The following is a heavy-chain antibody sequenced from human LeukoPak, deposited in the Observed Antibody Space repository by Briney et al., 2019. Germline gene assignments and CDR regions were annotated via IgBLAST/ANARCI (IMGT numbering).Heavy chain of an antibody. D-gene: IGHD3-22*01. CDR2: ISAYNGNT. J-gene: IGHJ3*02. CDR3: ARGYYYDSSGHDAFDI. Sequence: GASVKVSCKASGYTFTSYGISWVRQAPGQGLEWVGWISAYNGNTNYAQKLQGRVTMTTDTSTSTAYMELRSLRSDDTAVYYCARGYYYDSSGHDAFDIWGQGTMVTVSS. CDR1: GYTFTSYG. V-gene: IGHV1-18*01.